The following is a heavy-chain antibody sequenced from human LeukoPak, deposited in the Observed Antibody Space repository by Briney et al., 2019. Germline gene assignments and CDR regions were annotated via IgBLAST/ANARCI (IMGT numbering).Heavy chain of an antibody. Sequence: ASVKVSCKVSGYTLTELSMHWVRQAPGKGLEWMGGFDPEDGETIYAQKFQGRVTVTEDTSTDTAYMELSSLRSEDTAVCYCATLGSSSSWYYFDYWGQGTLVTVSS. CDR3: ATLGSSSSWYYFDY. CDR2: FDPEDGET. D-gene: IGHD6-13*01. V-gene: IGHV1-24*01. J-gene: IGHJ4*02. CDR1: GYTLTELS.